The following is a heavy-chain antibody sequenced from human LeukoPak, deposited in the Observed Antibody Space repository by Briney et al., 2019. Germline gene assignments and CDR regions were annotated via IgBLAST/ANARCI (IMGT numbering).Heavy chain of an antibody. CDR1: GFTFSNYA. CDR2: ISYDGSNK. J-gene: IGHJ4*02. CDR3: AKRLSSSSTWYYFDY. Sequence: GGSLRLSCTASGFTFSNYAMHWVRQAPGKGLEWVAVISYDGSNKYYADSVKGRFTISRDNSKNTLYLQMNSLRAEDTAVYYCAKRLSSSSTWYYFDYWGQGTLVTVSS. D-gene: IGHD6-13*01. V-gene: IGHV3-30*04.